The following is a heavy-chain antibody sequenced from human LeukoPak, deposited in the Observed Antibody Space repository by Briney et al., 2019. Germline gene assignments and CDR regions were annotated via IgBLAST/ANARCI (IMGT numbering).Heavy chain of an antibody. V-gene: IGHV3-7*01. D-gene: IGHD1-1*01. CDR1: GFTFSSYW. J-gene: IGHJ4*02. Sequence: GGSLRLSCAASGFTFSSYWMSWVRQAPGKGLEWVANINQDGSEKYYVGSMKGRFTVSRDNAKNSLYLQMDSLRAEDTAVYYCARGGTFVSDYWGQGTLVTVSS. CDR3: ARGGTFVSDY. CDR2: INQDGSEK.